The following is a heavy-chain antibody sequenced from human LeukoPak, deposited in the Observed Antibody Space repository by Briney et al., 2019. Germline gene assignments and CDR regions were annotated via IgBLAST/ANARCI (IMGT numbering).Heavy chain of an antibody. D-gene: IGHD3-3*01. Sequence: PGGSLRLSCAASGFSFSSHGMHWVRQAPGKGLEWVAVIWYDGRNKHYGDSVKGRFTISRDNSKNTLYLQMNSLRAEDTAVYYCAKDGSLPPGSIFWVYWGQGTLVTVSS. CDR2: IWYDGRNK. CDR1: GFSFSSHG. CDR3: AKDGSLPPGSIFWVY. J-gene: IGHJ4*02. V-gene: IGHV3-33*06.